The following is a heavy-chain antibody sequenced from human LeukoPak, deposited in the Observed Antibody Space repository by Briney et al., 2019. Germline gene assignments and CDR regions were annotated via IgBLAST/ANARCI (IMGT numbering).Heavy chain of an antibody. Sequence: KTSETLSLTCTVSGGSISSYYWSWIRQPPGKGLEWIGEINHSGSTNYNPSLKSRVTISVDTSKNQFSLKLSSVTAADTAVYYCARAPLSGSYSLGIYYYMDVWGKGTTVTVSS. J-gene: IGHJ6*03. V-gene: IGHV4-34*01. CDR1: GGSISSYY. CDR3: ARAPLSGSYSLGIYYYMDV. D-gene: IGHD3-10*01. CDR2: INHSGST.